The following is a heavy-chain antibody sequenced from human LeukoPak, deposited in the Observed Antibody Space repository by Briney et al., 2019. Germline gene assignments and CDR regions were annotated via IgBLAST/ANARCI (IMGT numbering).Heavy chain of an antibody. CDR1: GYSISNGYN. Sequence: SETLSLTCTVSGYSISNGYNWGWVRRPPGKGLECIGSISHIGSTYYNPSLESRVTISLDTSMNQFSLELRSVTAADTAVYYCARTYINFSNYFDPWGQGTLVTVSS. J-gene: IGHJ5*02. V-gene: IGHV4-38-2*02. D-gene: IGHD4-11*01. CDR2: ISHIGST. CDR3: ARTYINFSNYFDP.